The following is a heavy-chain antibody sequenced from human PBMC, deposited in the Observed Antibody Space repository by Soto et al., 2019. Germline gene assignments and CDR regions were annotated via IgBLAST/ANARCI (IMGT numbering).Heavy chain of an antibody. CDR1: GFTFGDYA. CDR3: TRVLTVTTVYYYYYYSMDV. J-gene: IGHJ6*03. CDR2: IRSKAYGGTT. D-gene: IGHD4-4*01. V-gene: IGHV3-49*03. Sequence: EVQLVESGGGLVQPGRSLRLSCTASGFTFGDYAMSWFRQAPGTGLEWVGFIRSKAYGGTTEYAASVKGRFTISRDDSNSIAYLQMNSLKTEDIALYYCTRVLTVTTVYYYYYYSMDVWGKGTTDTFYS.